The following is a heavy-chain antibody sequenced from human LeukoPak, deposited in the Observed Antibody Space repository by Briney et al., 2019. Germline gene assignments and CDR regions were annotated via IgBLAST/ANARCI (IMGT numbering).Heavy chain of an antibody. J-gene: IGHJ4*02. D-gene: IGHD3-22*01. Sequence: GGSLRLSCAASGFTFSNYGMHWVRQAPGKGLEWVAVIWNDASRQYYADSVKGRITVSRDNSNNMVYLQVNTLRVEDTAAYYCARAVNYYDTSGLFDSWGQGALVIVSS. CDR3: ARAVNYYDTSGLFDS. CDR1: GFTFSNYG. V-gene: IGHV3-33*01. CDR2: IWNDASRQ.